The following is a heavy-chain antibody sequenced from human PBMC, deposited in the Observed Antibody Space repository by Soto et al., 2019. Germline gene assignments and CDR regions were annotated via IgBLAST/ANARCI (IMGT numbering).Heavy chain of an antibody. CDR3: ARGWGHYDFWSGYSVIWFDP. J-gene: IGHJ5*02. CDR2: INHSGST. V-gene: IGHV4-34*01. CDR1: GGSFSGYY. D-gene: IGHD3-3*01. Sequence: SETLSLTCAVYGGSFSGYYWSWIRQPPGKGLEWIGEINHSGSTNYNPSLKSRVTISVDTSKNQFSLKLSSVTAADTAVYYCARGWGHYDFWSGYSVIWFDPWGQGTLVTVSS.